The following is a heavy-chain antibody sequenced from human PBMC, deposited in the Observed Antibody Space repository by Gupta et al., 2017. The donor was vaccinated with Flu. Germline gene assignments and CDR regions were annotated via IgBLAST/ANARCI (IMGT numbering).Heavy chain of an antibody. CDR1: GFTLSSYD. CDR3: ATGHWAK. V-gene: IGHV3-48*03. J-gene: IGHJ4*02. D-gene: IGHD3-16*01. Sequence: SLRLSCAASGFTLSSYDMSWVRQAPGRGLEWVSFISSRGVTYYGDPVRGRFTNSRDSANNSLYLQMSGLRDEDTAIYYCATGHWAKWGQGTLVTVSS. CDR2: ISSRGVT.